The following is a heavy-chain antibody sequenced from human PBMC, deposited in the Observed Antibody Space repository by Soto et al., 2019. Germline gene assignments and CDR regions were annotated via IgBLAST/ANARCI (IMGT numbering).Heavy chain of an antibody. CDR1: GYTFTSYD. CDR2: VNPNSGNT. D-gene: IGHD1-1*01. J-gene: IGHJ5*02. CDR3: ARGRGWNLRKNSSDP. Sequence: ASVKVSCKASGYTFTSYDINWVRQATGQGLEWMGWVNPNSGNTGYAQKFQGRVTMTRNTSISTAYMELSSLRSEDTAVYYCARGRGWNLRKNSSDPWGQGTLVTVSS. V-gene: IGHV1-8*01.